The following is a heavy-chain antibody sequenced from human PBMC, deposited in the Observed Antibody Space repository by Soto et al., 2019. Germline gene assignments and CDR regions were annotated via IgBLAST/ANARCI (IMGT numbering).Heavy chain of an antibody. CDR1: GFTFTSYT. V-gene: IGHV3-21*06. D-gene: IGHD6-13*01. CDR3: ARARVYATGPLDF. CDR2: ISSSSDYI. Sequence: GGSLRLSCAASGFTFTSYTMNWVRQAPGKGLEWVSSISSSSDYIYYADSMKGRVTISRDNAKNSLSLDMNSLTGEDTAVYYCARARVYATGPLDFWGQGTLVTVSS. J-gene: IGHJ4*02.